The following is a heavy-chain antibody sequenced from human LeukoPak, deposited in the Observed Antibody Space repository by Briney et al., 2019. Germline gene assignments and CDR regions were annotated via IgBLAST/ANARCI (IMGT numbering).Heavy chain of an antibody. CDR3: AKDRYGSGWASNWYFDL. CDR1: GFTFSSYA. Sequence: GGSLRLSCAASGFTFSSYAMSWVRQAPGEGLEWVSAISGSGGSTYYADSVKGRFTISRDNSTNTLYMQMNSLRAEDTAVYYCAKDRYGSGWASNWYFDLWGRGTLVTVSS. D-gene: IGHD6-19*01. CDR2: ISGSGGST. J-gene: IGHJ2*01. V-gene: IGHV3-23*01.